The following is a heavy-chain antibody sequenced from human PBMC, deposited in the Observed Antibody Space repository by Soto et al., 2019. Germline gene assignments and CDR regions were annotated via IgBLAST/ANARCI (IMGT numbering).Heavy chain of an antibody. Sequence: GGSLRLSCAASGFTFSDYYMSWIRQAPGKGLEWDSYISSSGSTIYYADSVKGRFTISRDNAKNSLYLQMNSLRAEDTAVYYCARTGVYCSSTSCYANWFDPWGQGTLVTVSS. CDR2: ISSSGSTI. V-gene: IGHV3-11*01. CDR3: ARTGVYCSSTSCYANWFDP. D-gene: IGHD2-2*01. CDR1: GFTFSDYY. J-gene: IGHJ5*02.